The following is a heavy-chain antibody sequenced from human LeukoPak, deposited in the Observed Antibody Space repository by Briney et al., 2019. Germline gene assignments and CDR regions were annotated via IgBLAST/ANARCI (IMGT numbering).Heavy chain of an antibody. CDR1: GGSISSGSYY. V-gene: IGHV4-61*02. CDR3: ARASHDYGDYSHFDY. J-gene: IGHJ4*02. Sequence: SETLSLTCTVSGGSISSGSYYWSWIRQPAGKGLEWIGRIYTSGSTNYNPSLKSRVTISVDTSKNQFSLKLSSVTAADTAVYYCARASHDYGDYSHFDYWGQGTLVTVSS. CDR2: IYTSGST. D-gene: IGHD4-17*01.